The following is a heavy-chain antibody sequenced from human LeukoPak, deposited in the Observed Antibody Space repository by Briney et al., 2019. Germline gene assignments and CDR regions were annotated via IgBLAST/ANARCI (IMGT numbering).Heavy chain of an antibody. CDR2: ISGSDNTI. Sequence: GSLRLSCAASGFTFSDYYMSWIRRAPGKGLEWVSYISGSDNTIYYADSVKGRFTISRDNAKNSLYLQMNSLRAEDTAVYYCARTLSYSYGKLDYWGQGTLVTVSS. V-gene: IGHV3-11*04. J-gene: IGHJ4*02. CDR1: GFTFSDYY. CDR3: ARTLSYSYGKLDY. D-gene: IGHD5-18*01.